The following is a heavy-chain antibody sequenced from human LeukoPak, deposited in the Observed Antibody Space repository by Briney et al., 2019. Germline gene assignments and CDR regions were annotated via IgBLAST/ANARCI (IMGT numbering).Heavy chain of an antibody. CDR3: ASYGSGSYRFDP. D-gene: IGHD3-10*01. CDR1: GGSISSGNYY. J-gene: IGHJ5*02. V-gene: IGHV4-31*03. CDR2: IHHSEST. Sequence: PSETLSLTCTVSGGSISSGNYYWSWIRQHPGKGLEWIGYIHHSESTYYDPSLKSRVIISVDTSKNQFSLKLNFVTAADTAVYYCASYGSGSYRFDPWGQGTLVTVSS.